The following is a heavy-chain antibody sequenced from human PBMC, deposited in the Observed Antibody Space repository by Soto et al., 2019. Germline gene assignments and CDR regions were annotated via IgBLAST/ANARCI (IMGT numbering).Heavy chain of an antibody. D-gene: IGHD2-15*01. V-gene: IGHV3-23*01. CDR3: AKVRDFLVVVAAGGYDP. CDR2: ISGSGGST. Sequence: SLRLLCAASGFTFRTCAVRLVRQAWGKGLQWVSAISGSGGSTYYADSVKGRFTIPRDNSKNTLNLQMNNLRAENTAVYYCAKVRDFLVVVAAGGYDPWGQGTLVPVS. J-gene: IGHJ5*02. CDR1: GFTFRTCA.